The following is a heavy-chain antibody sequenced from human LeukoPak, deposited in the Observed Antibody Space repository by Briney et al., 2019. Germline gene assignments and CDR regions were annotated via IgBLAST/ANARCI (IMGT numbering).Heavy chain of an antibody. CDR1: GGPTSSYY. CDR3: ARSEWGYAFDI. Sequence: SETLSLTCTVSGGPTSSYYWSWIRQPPGKGLEWIGYVYYSGSTSYNPSLKSRVTISVDSSKNQFSLKPSSATAADTAMYYCARSEWGYAFDIWGQGTMVTVSS. D-gene: IGHD3-16*01. CDR2: VYYSGST. V-gene: IGHV4-59*01. J-gene: IGHJ3*02.